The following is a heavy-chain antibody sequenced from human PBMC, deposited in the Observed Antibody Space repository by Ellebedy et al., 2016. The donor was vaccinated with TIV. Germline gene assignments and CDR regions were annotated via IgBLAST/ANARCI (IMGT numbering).Heavy chain of an antibody. CDR3: ARGGWGNDLGY. Sequence: GGSLRLSXAASGFTFSNYWMHWVRQAPGKGLMWVSRIYNDGSSTIYADSVKGRFTLSRDNAKNSLYLQMNSLRAEDTAVYYCARGGWGNDLGYWGQGTLVTVSS. V-gene: IGHV3-74*01. D-gene: IGHD1-1*01. CDR2: IYNDGSST. CDR1: GFTFSNYW. J-gene: IGHJ4*02.